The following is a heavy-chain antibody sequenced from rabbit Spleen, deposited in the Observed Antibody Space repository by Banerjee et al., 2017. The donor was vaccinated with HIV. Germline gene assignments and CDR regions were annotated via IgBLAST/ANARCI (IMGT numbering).Heavy chain of an antibody. J-gene: IGHJ6*01. D-gene: IGHD8-1*01. CDR1: GFSFSSGYY. CDR3: ARDTGSSFSTYGMDL. CDR2: IYTGRSGST. Sequence: QSLEESGGGLVQPEGSLTLTCTASGFSFSSGYYMCWVHQAPGKGLEWIACIYTGRSGSTYYASWATGRFTCSKASSTTVTLQMTSLTAADMATYFCARDTGSSFSTYGMDLRGPGTLVTVS. V-gene: IGHV1S40*01.